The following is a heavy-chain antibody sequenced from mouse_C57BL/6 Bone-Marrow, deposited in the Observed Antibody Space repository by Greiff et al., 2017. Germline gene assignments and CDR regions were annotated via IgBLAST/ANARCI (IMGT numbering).Heavy chain of an antibody. CDR3: AISTMITTLFAY. CDR2: ISYDGSN. J-gene: IGHJ3*01. D-gene: IGHD2-4*01. V-gene: IGHV3-6*01. Sequence: ESGPGLVKPSQSLSLTCSVTGYSITSGYYWNWIRQFPGNKLEWMGYISYDGSNNYNPSLKNRIPITRDTSKNQFFLKLNSVTTEDTATYYCAISTMITTLFAYWGQGTLVTVSA. CDR1: GYSITSGYY.